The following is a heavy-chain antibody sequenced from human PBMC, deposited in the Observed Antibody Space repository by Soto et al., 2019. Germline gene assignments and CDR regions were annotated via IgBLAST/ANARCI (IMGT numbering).Heavy chain of an antibody. CDR1: GGSISSGGYY. D-gene: IGHD3-10*01. Sequence: QVQLQESGPGLVKPSQTLSLTCTVSGGSISSGGYYWSWIRQHPGKGLEWIGYIYYSGSTYYNPSLKSRVTISGDTSKNQFSLKLSSVTAADTAVYYCAREAITMVRGATTPDDAFDIWGQGTMVTVSS. CDR2: IYYSGST. J-gene: IGHJ3*02. V-gene: IGHV4-31*03. CDR3: AREAITMVRGATTPDDAFDI.